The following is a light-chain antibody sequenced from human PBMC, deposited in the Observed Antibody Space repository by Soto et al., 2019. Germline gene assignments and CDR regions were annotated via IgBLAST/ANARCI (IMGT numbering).Light chain of an antibody. Sequence: EILLTQSPATLSVSPGETATLSCRASQNVLSDLAWYQQKPGQAPRLLIYDAYNRATGIPPRFSGSGSGTDFTLTISSLEPEDSAVYYCQQRHMWPITFGQGTRLEIK. CDR2: DAY. J-gene: IGKJ5*01. CDR1: QNVLSD. CDR3: QQRHMWPIT. V-gene: IGKV3-11*01.